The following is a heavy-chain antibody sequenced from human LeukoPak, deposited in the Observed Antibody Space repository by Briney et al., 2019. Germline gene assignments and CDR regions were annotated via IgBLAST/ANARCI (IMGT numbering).Heavy chain of an antibody. Sequence: SGPTLVNPTQTLTLTCTFSGFSLISSGVGVGWVRQPPGKALEWLALIYWNDDKRYTPSLRSRLNLNKDTSKHQVVLTMTNMNPLDTATYFCARRPKESWGRDDNWGQGILVTVSS. J-gene: IGHJ4*02. CDR3: ARRPKESWGRDDN. CDR2: IYWNDDK. CDR1: GFSLISSGVG. V-gene: IGHV2-5*01. D-gene: IGHD3-16*01.